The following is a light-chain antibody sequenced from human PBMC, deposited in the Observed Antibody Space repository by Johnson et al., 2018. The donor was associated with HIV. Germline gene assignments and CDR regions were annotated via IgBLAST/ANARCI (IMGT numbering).Light chain of an antibody. Sequence: QPVLTQPPSVSAAPGQKVTISCSGSSSNIGNNYVSWYQQLPGTAPKVLIYENNKRPSGIPDRFSGSKSGTSATLGITGLQTGDGADYYCGTWDSSLRENVFGTWTKVTVL. CDR2: ENN. CDR3: GTWDSSLRENV. CDR1: SSNIGNNY. V-gene: IGLV1-51*02. J-gene: IGLJ1*01.